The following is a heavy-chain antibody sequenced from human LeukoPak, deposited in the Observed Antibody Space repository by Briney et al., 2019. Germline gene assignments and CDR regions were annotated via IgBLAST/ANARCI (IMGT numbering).Heavy chain of an antibody. V-gene: IGHV1-18*01. D-gene: IGHD5-12*01. J-gene: IGHJ4*02. CDR2: ISAYNGNT. Sequence: ASVKVSCKASGYTFTSYGIGWVRQAPGQGLEWMGWISAYNGNTNYAQKLQGRVTMTTDTSTSTAYMELRSLRSDDTAVYYCARSEGGYDLGYFDYWGQGTLVTVSS. CDR1: GYTFTSYG. CDR3: ARSEGGYDLGYFDY.